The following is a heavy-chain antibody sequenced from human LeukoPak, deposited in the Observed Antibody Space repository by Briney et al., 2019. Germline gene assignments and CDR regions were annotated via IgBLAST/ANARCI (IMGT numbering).Heavy chain of an antibody. CDR2: IYHSGST. V-gene: IGHV4-4*02. J-gene: IGHJ3*02. CDR3: ARDISSVKGGAFDI. D-gene: IGHD3-10*01. CDR1: GGSISSSNW. Sequence: PSGTLSLTCAVSGGSISSSNWWSWVRQPPGKGLEWIGEIYHSGSTNYNPPLKSRVTISVDKSKNQFSLKLRSVTAADTAVYYCARDISSVKGGAFDIWGQGTMVTVSS.